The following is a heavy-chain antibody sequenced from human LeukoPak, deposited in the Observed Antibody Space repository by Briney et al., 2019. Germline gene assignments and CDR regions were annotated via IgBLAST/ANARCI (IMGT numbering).Heavy chain of an antibody. V-gene: IGHV1-18*01. CDR3: ASDLGYCSGGSCYLVPGY. D-gene: IGHD2-15*01. CDR2: ICAYNGNT. Sequence: ASVKVSCKASGYTFTSYGISWVRQAPGQGLEWMGWICAYNGNTNYAQKLQGRVTMTTDTSTSTAYMELRSLRSDDTAVYYCASDLGYCSGGSCYLVPGYWGQGTLVTVSS. CDR1: GYTFTSYG. J-gene: IGHJ4*02.